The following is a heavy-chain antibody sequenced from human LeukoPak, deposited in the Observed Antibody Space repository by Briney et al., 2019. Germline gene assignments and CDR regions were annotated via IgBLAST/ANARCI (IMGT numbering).Heavy chain of an antibody. J-gene: IGHJ4*02. CDR1: GFTFSGYA. CDR3: AKAPVTSCRGAYCYPFDS. D-gene: IGHD2-21*01. V-gene: IGHV3-23*01. CDR2: ISGTGYST. Sequence: GGSLRLSCAASGFTFSGYAMSWVRQAPGKGLEWVSTISGTGYSTYYADSVKGRFTISRDNSKNTLYLQMNSLRAEDAAVYFCAKAPVTSCRGAYCYPFDSWGQGTLVTVSS.